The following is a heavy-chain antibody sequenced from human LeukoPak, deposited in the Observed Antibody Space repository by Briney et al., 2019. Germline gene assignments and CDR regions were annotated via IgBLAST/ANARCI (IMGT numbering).Heavy chain of an antibody. CDR2: IIPIRGIA. CDR3: ARVRDIVVVPAATNWFDP. D-gene: IGHD2-2*01. Sequence: SVKVSCKASGGTFSSYTISWVRQAPGQGLEWMGRIIPIRGIANYAQKFQGRVTITGDKSTSTAYMELSSLRSEDTAVYYCARVRDIVVVPAATNWFDPWGQGTLVTVSS. CDR1: GGTFSSYT. J-gene: IGHJ5*02. V-gene: IGHV1-69*02.